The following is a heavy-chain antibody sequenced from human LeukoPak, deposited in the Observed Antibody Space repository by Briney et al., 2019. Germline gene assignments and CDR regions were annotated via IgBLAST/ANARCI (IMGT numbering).Heavy chain of an antibody. CDR2: ISSSSGTI. Sequence: GGSLRLSCAASGFTFSSYSMNWVRQAPEKGLEWVSYISSSSGTIYYADSVKGRFTISRDNAKNSLYLQMNSLRDEDTAVYYCARNRYCSGGNCYSLRSLDPWGQGTLVTVSS. V-gene: IGHV3-48*02. CDR1: GFTFSSYS. CDR3: ARNRYCSGGNCYSLRSLDP. J-gene: IGHJ5*02. D-gene: IGHD2-15*01.